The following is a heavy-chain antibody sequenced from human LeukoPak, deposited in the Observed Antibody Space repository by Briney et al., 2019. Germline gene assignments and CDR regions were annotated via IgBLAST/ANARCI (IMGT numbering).Heavy chain of an antibody. V-gene: IGHV4-61*02. CDR3: ARDYYVRSLYYYYYMDV. J-gene: IGHJ6*03. Sequence: SQTLSLTCTVSGGSISSGSYYWSWIRQPAGKGLEWIGRIYTSGSTNYNPSLKSRVTISVDTSKNQFSLKLSSVTAADTAVYYCARDYYVRSLYYYYYMDVWGKGTMVTVSS. D-gene: IGHD3-16*01. CDR1: GGSISSGSYY. CDR2: IYTSGST.